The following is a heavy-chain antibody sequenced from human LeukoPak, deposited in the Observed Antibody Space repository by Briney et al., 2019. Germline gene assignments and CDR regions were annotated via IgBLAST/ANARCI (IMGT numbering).Heavy chain of an antibody. Sequence: GASLKISCKGSGYSFTSYWISWVRQMPGKGLEWMGRIDPSDSYTNYSPSFQGHVTISADKSISTAYLQWSSLKASDTAMYYCARVYYDILTGYSHFDYWGQGTLVTVSS. V-gene: IGHV5-10-1*01. CDR1: GYSFTSYW. CDR2: IDPSDSYT. CDR3: ARVYYDILTGYSHFDY. J-gene: IGHJ4*02. D-gene: IGHD3-9*01.